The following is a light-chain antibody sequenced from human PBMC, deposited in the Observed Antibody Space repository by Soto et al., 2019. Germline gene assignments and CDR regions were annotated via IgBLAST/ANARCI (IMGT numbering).Light chain of an antibody. CDR1: SNDVGGYNY. CDR2: DVS. CDR3: CSYAGSPYV. V-gene: IGLV2-11*01. Sequence: QSVLTQPRPVSGSPGPSVAISCTGSSNDVGGYNYVSWYQQHPGKAPKVMIYDVSKRPSGVPDRFSGSKSGNTASLTISGLQAEDEADYYCCSYAGSPYVFGTGTKVTVL. J-gene: IGLJ1*01.